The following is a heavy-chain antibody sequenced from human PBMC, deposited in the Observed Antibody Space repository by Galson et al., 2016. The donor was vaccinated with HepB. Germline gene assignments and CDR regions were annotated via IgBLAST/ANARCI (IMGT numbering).Heavy chain of an antibody. V-gene: IGHV3-23*01. CDR3: ANEIRPNDY. CDR1: GFSFSSHA. Sequence: SLRLSCAASGFSFSSHAMTWVRQAPGKGLERVAAISLGGNTYYAESVRGRFTISIDNSKNTLYLQMNSLRAEDTAVYFCANEIRPNDYWGQGTLVTVSS. J-gene: IGHJ4*02. CDR2: ISLGGNT.